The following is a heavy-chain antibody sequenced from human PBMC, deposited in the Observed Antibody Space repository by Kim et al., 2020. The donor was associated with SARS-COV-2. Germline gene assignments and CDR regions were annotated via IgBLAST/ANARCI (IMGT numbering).Heavy chain of an antibody. Sequence: GGSLRLSCVASGFTFSSYAMSWVRQAPGKGLEWVSAISGSGAGTYYADSVKGRFTISRDNSKNTLYLQMNSLRVEDTAVYYCVKMGDGWLQSKGGVDYWGQGTLLTVSS. V-gene: IGHV3-23*01. D-gene: IGHD5-12*01. CDR1: GFTFSSYA. CDR2: ISGSGAGT. CDR3: VKMGDGWLQSKGGVDY. J-gene: IGHJ4*02.